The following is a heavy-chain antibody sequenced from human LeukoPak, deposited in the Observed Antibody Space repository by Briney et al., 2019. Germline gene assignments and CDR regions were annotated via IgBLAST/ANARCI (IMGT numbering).Heavy chain of an antibody. CDR1: GYSFTSYW. V-gene: IGHV5-51*01. CDR3: ARHMALMATSYFDY. CDR2: IYPGDSDT. D-gene: IGHD5-24*01. J-gene: IGHJ4*02. Sequence: GESLKISCKGSGYSFTSYWIGWVRQMPGKGMEWMGIIYPGDSDTRYSPSFQGQVTISAVKSISTAYLQWSSLKASDTAMYYCARHMALMATSYFDYWGQGTLVTVSS.